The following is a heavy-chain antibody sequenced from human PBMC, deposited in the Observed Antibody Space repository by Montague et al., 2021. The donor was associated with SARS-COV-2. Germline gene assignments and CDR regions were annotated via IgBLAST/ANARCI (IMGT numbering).Heavy chain of an antibody. CDR1: GFTFSSYG. Sequence: SLRLSCAASGFTFSSYGMHWVRQAPGKGLEWVAVIWYDGSNKYYADSVKGRFTISRDNSKNTLYLQMNSLRAEDTAVYYCARENTMVRGVIIIYYYGMDGWGQGTTVTVSS. J-gene: IGHJ6*02. V-gene: IGHV3-33*01. CDR2: IWYDGSNK. CDR3: ARENTMVRGVIIIYYYGMDG. D-gene: IGHD3-10*01.